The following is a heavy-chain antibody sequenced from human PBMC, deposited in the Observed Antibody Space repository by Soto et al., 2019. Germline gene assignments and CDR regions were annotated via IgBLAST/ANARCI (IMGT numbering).Heavy chain of an antibody. CDR3: ARDECSGGSCYSSYYYYGMDV. V-gene: IGHV1-69*12. CDR2: IIPIFGTA. J-gene: IGHJ6*02. Sequence: QVQLVQSGAEVKKPGSSVKVSCKASGGTFSSYAISWVRQAPGQGLEWMGGIIPIFGTANYAQKFQGRVTITADESTSTAYMELSSLRSEDTAVYYCARDECSGGSCYSSYYYYGMDVWGQGTTVTGSS. CDR1: GGTFSSYA. D-gene: IGHD2-15*01.